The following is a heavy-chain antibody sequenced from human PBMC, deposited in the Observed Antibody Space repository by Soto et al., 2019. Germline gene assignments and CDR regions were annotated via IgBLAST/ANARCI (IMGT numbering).Heavy chain of an antibody. CDR3: AKDDPTGDYYDSSGYHFDY. J-gene: IGHJ4*02. CDR2: ISGSGGST. D-gene: IGHD3-22*01. Sequence: GGSLRLSCAASGFTFSSYAMSWVRQAPGKGLEWVSAISGSGGSTYYADSVKGRFTISRDNSKNTLYLQMNSLRAEDTAVYYCAKDDPTGDYYDSSGYHFDYWGQVTLYTVSS. CDR1: GFTFSSYA. V-gene: IGHV3-23*01.